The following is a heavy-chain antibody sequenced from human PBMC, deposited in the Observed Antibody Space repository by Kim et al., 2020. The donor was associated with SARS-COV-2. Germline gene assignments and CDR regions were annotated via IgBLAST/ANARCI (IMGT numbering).Heavy chain of an antibody. D-gene: IGHD5-18*01. CDR2: INPNSGGT. CDR3: AREGTDKVDTAMIDY. Sequence: ASVKVSCKASGYTFTGYYMHWVRQAPGQGLEWMGWINPNSGGTNYAQKFQGKVTMTRDTSISTAYMELSRLRSDDTAVYYCAREGTDKVDTAMIDYWGQGTLVTVSS. V-gene: IGHV1-2*02. CDR1: GYTFTGYY. J-gene: IGHJ4*02.